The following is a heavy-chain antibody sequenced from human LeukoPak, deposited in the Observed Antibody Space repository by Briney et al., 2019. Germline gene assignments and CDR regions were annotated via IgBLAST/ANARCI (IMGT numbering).Heavy chain of an antibody. V-gene: IGHV3-23*01. Sequence: GGSLRLSCAASGFTFNTYAMSWVRQAPGKGLEWVSAMSGSGGRTYYADSVKGRFTISRDNSKNTLYLQMNSLRAEDTAVYYCAKDGAVAGTSLGYWGQGTLVTVSS. CDR1: GFTFNTYA. CDR2: MSGSGGRT. J-gene: IGHJ4*02. CDR3: AKDGAVAGTSLGY. D-gene: IGHD6-19*01.